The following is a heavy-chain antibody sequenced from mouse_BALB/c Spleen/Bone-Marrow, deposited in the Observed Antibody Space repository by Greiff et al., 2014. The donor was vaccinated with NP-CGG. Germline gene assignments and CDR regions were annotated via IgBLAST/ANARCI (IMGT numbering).Heavy chain of an antibody. J-gene: IGHJ3*01. CDR1: GFDFRRYW. Sequence: VQLQQPGGGLVQPGGSLKLSCAASGFDFRRYWMSWVRQAPGKGLEWIGEINPDSSTINYTPSLKDKFFISRDNAKNTLYLQMSKVRSEDTALYYCARNGYYGWSANWGQGTLVTVSA. V-gene: IGHV4-1*02. CDR3: ARNGYYGWSAN. D-gene: IGHD2-3*01. CDR2: INPDSSTI.